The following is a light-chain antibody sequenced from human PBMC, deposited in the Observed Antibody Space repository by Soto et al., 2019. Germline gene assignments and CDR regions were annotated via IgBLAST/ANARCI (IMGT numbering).Light chain of an antibody. CDR1: RSISDW. CDR2: DAS. CDR3: LQYSSHSWT. V-gene: IGKV1-5*01. J-gene: IGKJ1*01. Sequence: IRMTQSPSSLSPSVVDRVTITCRASRSISDWLAWYQQKPGKAPELLIFDASNLKSGVSSRFSGSGSGTEFTLTISRLQPDDVATYYCLQYSSHSWTFGQGTKVDIK.